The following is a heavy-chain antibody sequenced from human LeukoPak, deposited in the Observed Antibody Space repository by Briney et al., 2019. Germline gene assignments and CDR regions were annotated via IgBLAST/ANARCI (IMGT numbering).Heavy chain of an antibody. J-gene: IGHJ4*02. D-gene: IGHD4-17*01. CDR2: IYHSGST. Sequence: SETLSLTCAVSGGSISSGGYSWSWIRQPPGKGLEWIGYIYHSGSTYYNPSLKSRVTISVDRPKNQFSLRLSSVTAADTAVYYCAREVPDYGDYFDYWGQGTLVTVSS. V-gene: IGHV4-30-2*01. CDR3: AREVPDYGDYFDY. CDR1: GGSISSGGYS.